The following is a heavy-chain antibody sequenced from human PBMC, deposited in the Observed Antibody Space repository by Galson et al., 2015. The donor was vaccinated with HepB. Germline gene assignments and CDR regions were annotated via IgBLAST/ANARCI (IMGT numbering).Heavy chain of an antibody. V-gene: IGHV3-21*01. D-gene: IGHD1-14*01. CDR2: ISSSSSYI. J-gene: IGHJ5*02. CDR3: ARGIDITGGVADT. Sequence: SLRLSCAASGFTFSSYSMNWVRQAPGKGLEWVSSISSSSSYIYYADSVKGRFTISRDNAKNSLYLQMNSLRAEDTAVYYCARGIDITGGVADTWGQGTLVTVSS. CDR1: GFTFSSYS.